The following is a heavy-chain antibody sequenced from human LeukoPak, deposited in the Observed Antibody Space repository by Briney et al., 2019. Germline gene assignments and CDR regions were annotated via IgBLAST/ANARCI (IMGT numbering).Heavy chain of an antibody. D-gene: IGHD1-26*01. V-gene: IGHV1-18*01. CDR2: ISAYNGNT. J-gene: IGHJ4*02. CDR1: GYNFTNYG. Sequence: ASVKVSCRGFGYNFTNYGISWVRQAPGQGLEWMGWISAYNGNTNYAQKLQGRVTVTTDTSTSTAYMELRSLRSDDTAVYYCARASSGSYYISDYWGQGTLVTVSS. CDR3: ARASSGSYYISDY.